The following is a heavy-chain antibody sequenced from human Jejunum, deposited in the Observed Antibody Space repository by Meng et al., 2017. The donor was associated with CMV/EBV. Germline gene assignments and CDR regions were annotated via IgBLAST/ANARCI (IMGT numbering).Heavy chain of an antibody. CDR2: VFYDGQT. D-gene: IGHD1-7*01. CDR1: VSAITSNNYT. V-gene: IGHV4-39*07. CDR3: APIARYNWNYLRDY. Sequence: RQLAEPSPRLGPAEPTLSLTRMCCVSAITSNNYTWGCFGRHPAKRLVWMWGVFYDGQTYYNPSLKSRLTISLDKSKNQFSPKLTSATTADTAIYYCAPIARYNWNYLRDYWGQGTLVTVSS. J-gene: IGHJ4*02.